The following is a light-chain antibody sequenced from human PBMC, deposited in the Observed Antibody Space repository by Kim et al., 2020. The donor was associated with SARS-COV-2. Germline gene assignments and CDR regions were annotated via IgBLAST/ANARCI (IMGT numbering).Light chain of an antibody. V-gene: IGKV1-17*01. CDR1: QDIRND. CDR3: LQHNTYPIT. CDR2: GAS. J-gene: IGKJ5*01. Sequence: SVVDRVTSTCRASQDIRNDLGWYQQNPGRAPKRLIYGASSLQSGVPSRFSGSGSGTEFTLTISSLQPEDVATYFCLQHNTYPITFGQRTRLEIK.